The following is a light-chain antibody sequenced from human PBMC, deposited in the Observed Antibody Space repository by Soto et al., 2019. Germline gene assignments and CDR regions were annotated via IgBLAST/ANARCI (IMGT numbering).Light chain of an antibody. J-gene: IGKJ2*01. CDR2: GAS. Sequence: EIVLTQSPGTLSLSPGERATLSCRASQSVSSSYLAWYQQKPGQAPRLLIYGASSRATGIPDRFSGSGSGTDFTLTISRLEPEDFAVYYCQQDGSPPYTFGQGTKLEIK. V-gene: IGKV3-20*01. CDR3: QQDGSPPYT. CDR1: QSVSSSY.